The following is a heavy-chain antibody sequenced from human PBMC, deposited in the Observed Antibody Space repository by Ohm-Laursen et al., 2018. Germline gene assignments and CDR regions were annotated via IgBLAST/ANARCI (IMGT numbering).Heavy chain of an antibody. CDR3: ARRVGNFWDY. V-gene: IGHV3-74*01. J-gene: IGHJ4*02. D-gene: IGHD1-7*01. CDR2: IKSDGRST. Sequence: SLRLSCAASGFTFSIYWMHWVRHAPGKGLVWVARIKSDGRSTSYADSVKGRFSISRDNAKNTLYLQMNSLRAEDTAVYYCARRVGNFWDYWGQGTLVTVSS. CDR1: GFTFSIYW.